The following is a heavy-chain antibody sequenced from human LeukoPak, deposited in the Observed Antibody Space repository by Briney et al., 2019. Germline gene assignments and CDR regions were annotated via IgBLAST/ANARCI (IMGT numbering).Heavy chain of an antibody. CDR2: ISGSSSYI. J-gene: IGHJ4*02. V-gene: IGHV3-21*01. Sequence: GGSLRLSCAASGFTFSTYSMNWVRQSPGKGLEWVSSISGSSSYIYYPDSVKGRFTISRDNAKNSLYLQMNSLRAEDTAVYFCARRLKTAVTSYYFDSWGQGTLVTVSS. D-gene: IGHD4-17*01. CDR1: GFTFSTYS. CDR3: ARRLKTAVTSYYFDS.